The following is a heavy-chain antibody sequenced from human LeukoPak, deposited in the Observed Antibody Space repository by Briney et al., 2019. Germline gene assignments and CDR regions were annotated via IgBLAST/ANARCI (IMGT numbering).Heavy chain of an antibody. CDR1: GFTFSSYV. CDR2: ISSSGGST. D-gene: IGHD2-21*02. Sequence: GGSLRLSCAASGFTFSSYVMSWVRQAPGKGLEWVSGISSSGGSTYYADSVKGRFTISRDNSKNTLYVQMNSLRAEDTAVYYCAKIPSRVVVTTTPWGQGALVTVSS. J-gene: IGHJ5*02. V-gene: IGHV3-23*01. CDR3: AKIPSRVVVTTTP.